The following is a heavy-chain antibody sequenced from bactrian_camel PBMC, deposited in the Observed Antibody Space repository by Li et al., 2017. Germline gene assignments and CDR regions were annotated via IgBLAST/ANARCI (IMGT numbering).Heavy chain of an antibody. V-gene: IGHV3S55*01. CDR3: AVDRGTGCKFRVGTAY. Sequence: HVQLVESGGGSVQAGGSLRLSCVLDGYTYPTYCVGWFRQAPGKEREGVATIDSDGDTNYAHSVKGRFTIVADNAMDTMYLQMNNLNQEDTARYYCAVDRGTGCKFRVGTAYWGQGTQVTVS. J-gene: IGHJ4*01. CDR2: IDSDGDT. D-gene: IGHD5*01. CDR1: GYTYPTYC.